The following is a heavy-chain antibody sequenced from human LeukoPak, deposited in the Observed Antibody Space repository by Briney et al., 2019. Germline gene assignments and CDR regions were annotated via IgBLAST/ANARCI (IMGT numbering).Heavy chain of an antibody. CDR1: GFSLSTSGMC. Sequence: SGPALVKPTQTLTLTCTFSGFSLSTSGMCVSWIRQPPGKALEWLARIDWDDDKYYNTSLKTRLTISKDTSKNQVVLTMTNMDPVDTATYYCARISKTIFGVVPLDYWGQGTLVTVSS. D-gene: IGHD3-3*01. V-gene: IGHV2-70*11. CDR2: IDWDDDK. J-gene: IGHJ4*02. CDR3: ARISKTIFGVVPLDY.